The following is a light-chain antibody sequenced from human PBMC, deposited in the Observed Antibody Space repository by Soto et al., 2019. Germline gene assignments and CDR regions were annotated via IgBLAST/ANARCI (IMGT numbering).Light chain of an antibody. V-gene: IGKV3-20*01. CDR3: QQYESSPLT. CDR1: QSVSSAL. Sequence: EIVLTQSPDTLSLSPGERATLSCRASQSVSSALLAWYQQNPSPAPRLLIYRASTRATGIPDRFTGSGSGTDFTLTISRMEPEDFAVYYCQQYESSPLTFGGGTKVEIK. CDR2: RAS. J-gene: IGKJ4*01.